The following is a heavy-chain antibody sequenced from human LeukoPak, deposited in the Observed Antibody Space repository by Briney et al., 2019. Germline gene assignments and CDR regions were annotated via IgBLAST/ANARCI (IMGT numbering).Heavy chain of an antibody. V-gene: IGHV3-11*01. J-gene: IGHJ4*02. CDR1: GFTFSDYY. D-gene: IGHD3-22*01. Sequence: PGGSLRLSCAASGFTFSDYYMSWIRQAPGKGLEWVSFISSSGSTIFYSDSVKGRFTIFRDNAKNSLYLQMNSLRAEDTAVYYCARDPNGSGYYRPYYFDYWGQGTLVTVSS. CDR3: ARDPNGSGYYRPYYFDY. CDR2: ISSSGSTI.